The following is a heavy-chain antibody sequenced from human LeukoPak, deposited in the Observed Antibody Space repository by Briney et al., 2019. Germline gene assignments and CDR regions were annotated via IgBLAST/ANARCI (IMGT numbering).Heavy chain of an antibody. CDR3: AQTGRNNYFDS. V-gene: IGHV3-11*01. CDR2: ISSSGHTI. CDR1: GFTFSDSY. J-gene: IGHJ5*01. Sequence: PGGSLRLSCAASGFTFSDSYMSWIRQAPGEGLDWLACISSSGHTIYYAESVRGRFTISRDNAKNSLYLQLNSLRPEDTAVYYCAQTGRNNYFDSWGQGTLVTVFS.